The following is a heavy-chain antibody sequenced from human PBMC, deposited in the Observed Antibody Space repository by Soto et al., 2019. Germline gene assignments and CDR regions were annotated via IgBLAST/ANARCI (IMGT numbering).Heavy chain of an antibody. CDR2: ISLYHHST. V-gene: IGHV1-46*01. Sequence: ASVKVSYKTSGYPFTDYFIHWVRQAPGQGLEWMGIISLYHHSTSYAQKFQGRLTVTADTSTTTVYMDLSSLTSEDSAVYWCARELYSCGGGCPYYMDYWGQGTLVTVSS. CDR3: ARELYSCGGGCPYYMDY. D-gene: IGHD2-21*02. J-gene: IGHJ4*02. CDR1: GYPFTDYF.